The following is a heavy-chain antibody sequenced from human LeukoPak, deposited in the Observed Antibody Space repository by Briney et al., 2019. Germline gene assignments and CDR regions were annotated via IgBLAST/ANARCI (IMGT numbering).Heavy chain of an antibody. CDR3: ANPYDFWSGFSAPHI. J-gene: IGHJ3*02. CDR1: GFTFSSYG. D-gene: IGHD3-3*01. V-gene: IGHV3-30*02. CDR2: IRYDGSNK. Sequence: SGGSLRLSCAASGFTFSSYGMHRVRQAPGKGLEWVAFIRYDGSNKYYADSVKGRFTISRDNSKNTLYLQMNSLRAEDTAVYYCANPYDFWSGFSAPHIWGQGTMVTVSS.